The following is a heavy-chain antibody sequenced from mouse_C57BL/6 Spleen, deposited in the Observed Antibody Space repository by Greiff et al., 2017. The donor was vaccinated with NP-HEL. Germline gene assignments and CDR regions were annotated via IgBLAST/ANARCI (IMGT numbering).Heavy chain of an antibody. CDR1: GFTFSDYY. CDR2: INYDGSST. Sequence: EVQVVESEGGLVQPGSSMKLSCTASGFTFSDYYMAWVRQVPEKGLEWVANINYDGSSTYYLDSLKSRFIISRDNAKNILYLQMSSLKSEDTATYYCARVKLGGYFDYWGQGTTLTVSS. CDR3: ARVKLGGYFDY. J-gene: IGHJ2*01. D-gene: IGHD4-1*01. V-gene: IGHV5-16*01.